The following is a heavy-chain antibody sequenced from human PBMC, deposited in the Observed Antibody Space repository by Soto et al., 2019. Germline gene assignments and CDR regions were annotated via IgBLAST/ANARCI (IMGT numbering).Heavy chain of an antibody. Sequence: ASVTGSCKASGYTFTSYAMHWVRQAPGQRLEWMGWINAGNGNTKYSQKFQGRVTITRDTSASTAYMELSSLRSEDTAVYYCARAQVYGDYDYWGQGTLVTVSS. D-gene: IGHD4-17*01. CDR1: GYTFTSYA. V-gene: IGHV1-3*01. CDR3: ARAQVYGDYDY. CDR2: INAGNGNT. J-gene: IGHJ4*02.